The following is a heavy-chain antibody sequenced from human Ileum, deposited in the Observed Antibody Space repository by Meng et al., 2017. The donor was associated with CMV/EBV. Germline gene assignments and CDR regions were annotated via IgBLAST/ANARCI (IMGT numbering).Heavy chain of an antibody. CDR1: GFSVSTNY. CDR2: IYSGGST. V-gene: IGHV3-53*01. D-gene: IGHD6-19*01. Sequence: GGSLRLSCAASGFSVSTNYMNWVRQAPGKGLEWISVIYSGGSTYYADSVKGRFTISSDYSKNAPYLQMNSLGVEDTAVYYCSRKYSSNWHLDAFDMWGQGTMVTVSS. J-gene: IGHJ3*02. CDR3: SRKYSSNWHLDAFDM.